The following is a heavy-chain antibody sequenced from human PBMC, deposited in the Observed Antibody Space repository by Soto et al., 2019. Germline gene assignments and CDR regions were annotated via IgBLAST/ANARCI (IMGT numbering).Heavy chain of an antibody. CDR2: IRSSGEST. D-gene: IGHD2-8*01. CDR1: GFTFSNYA. Sequence: QLLESGGGLVQTGGSLRLSCTASGFTFSNYAMSWVRQAPGKGLEWVSGIRSSGESTYYADSVKGRLTISRDNSKNMLYLTMNSLRAEDTAVYSCAKGGSRVLIPVDGWGQGTSVTVSS. CDR3: AKGGSRVLIPVDG. J-gene: IGHJ6*02. V-gene: IGHV3-23*01.